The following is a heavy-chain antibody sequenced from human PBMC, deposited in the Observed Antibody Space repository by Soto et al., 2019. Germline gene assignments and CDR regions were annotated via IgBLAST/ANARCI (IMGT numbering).Heavy chain of an antibody. CDR1: GLTFTNYW. CDR2: INTDGSNT. D-gene: IGHD2-15*01. J-gene: IGHJ5*02. CDR3: AREFCSGGNCYTYYFDP. V-gene: IGHV3-74*01. Sequence: GGSLRLSCAASGLTFTNYWMHWVRHAPGKGLVWVSHINTDGSNTNYADSVKGRFTISRDNAKSTLFLQMNSLRDEDTAVYYCAREFCSGGNCYTYYFDPWGQGIPVTVSS.